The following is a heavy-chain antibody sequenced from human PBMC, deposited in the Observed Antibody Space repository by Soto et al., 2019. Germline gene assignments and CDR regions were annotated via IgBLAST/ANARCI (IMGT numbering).Heavy chain of an antibody. Sequence: VQLVESGGGVVQPGRSLRLSCAASGFTFSDYAMHWVRQAPGKGLEWVAVVSNDGRNTHYADSVKGRFTISRESSKNTVSLEMTTLRAEDTAVYSCATGGRQWLVTSDFNYWGQGALVTVSS. CDR2: VSNDGRNT. D-gene: IGHD6-19*01. CDR1: GFTFSDYA. V-gene: IGHV3-30*03. J-gene: IGHJ4*02. CDR3: ATGGRQWLVTSDFNY.